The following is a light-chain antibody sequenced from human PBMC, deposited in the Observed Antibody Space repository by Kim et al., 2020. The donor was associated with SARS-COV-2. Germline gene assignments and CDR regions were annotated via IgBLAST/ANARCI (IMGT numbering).Light chain of an antibody. V-gene: IGKV3-20*01. CDR1: QSVSSNY. CDR3: QQYCRSPRA. CDR2: GAS. Sequence: EIVLTQSPGTLSLSPVERATLSCRASQSVSSNYLAWYQQKPGQAPRLLINGASSRATGIPDRFSGSGSGTDFTLTINRLEPEDFAVYYCQQYCRSPRAFGQGTKLEI. J-gene: IGKJ2*01.